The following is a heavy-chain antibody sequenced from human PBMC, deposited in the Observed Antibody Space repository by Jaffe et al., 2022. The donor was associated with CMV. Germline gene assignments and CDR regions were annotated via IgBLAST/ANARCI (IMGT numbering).Heavy chain of an antibody. CDR3: AGGYFDWLFPFDP. Sequence: EVQLVESGGGLVQPGGSLRLSCAASGFTFSSYEMNWVRQAPGKGLEWVSYISSSGSTIYYADSVKGRFTISRDNAKNSLYLQMNSLRAEDTAVYYCAGGYFDWLFPFDPWGQGTLVTVSS. V-gene: IGHV3-48*03. CDR1: GFTFSSYE. D-gene: IGHD3-9*01. CDR2: ISSSGSTI. J-gene: IGHJ5*02.